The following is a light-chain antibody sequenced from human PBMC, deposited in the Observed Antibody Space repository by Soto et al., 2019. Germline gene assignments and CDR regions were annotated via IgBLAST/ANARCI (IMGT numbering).Light chain of an antibody. CDR3: QQYGTTRIT. J-gene: IGKJ5*01. CDR1: QSVSNSY. CDR2: GAS. V-gene: IGKV3-20*01. Sequence: EIVLTQSPGTLSLSPGERATLSCRASQSVSNSYLAWYQQKLGQAPRLLMYGASNRATGIPDRFSGSGSETDFTLTISRLEPEDFAVYYCQQYGTTRITFGQGTRLEIK.